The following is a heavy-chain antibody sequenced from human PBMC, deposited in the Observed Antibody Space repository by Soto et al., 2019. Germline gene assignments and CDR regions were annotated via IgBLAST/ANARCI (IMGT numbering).Heavy chain of an antibody. D-gene: IGHD3-22*01. V-gene: IGHV1-3*01. CDR3: ARDVGYYYDSSGYYRFDY. CDR1: GYTFTGYA. J-gene: IGHJ4*02. Sequence: ASVKVSCKASGYTFTGYAMHWVRQAPGQRLEWMGWINAGNGNTKYSQKFQGRVTITRDTSASTAYMELSSLRSEDTAVYYCARDVGYYYDSSGYYRFDYWGQGTLVTVSS. CDR2: INAGNGNT.